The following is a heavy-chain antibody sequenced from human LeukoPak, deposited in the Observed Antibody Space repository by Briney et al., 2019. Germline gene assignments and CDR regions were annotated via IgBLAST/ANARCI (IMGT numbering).Heavy chain of an antibody. Sequence: ASVKVSCKASGYTFTGYYMHWVRQAPGQGLEWMGWINPNSGGTNYAQKFQGRVTMTRDTSISTAYMELSRLRSDDTAVYYCARPNSWGDKEFHLDAFDIWGQGTMVTVSS. V-gene: IGHV1-2*02. D-gene: IGHD3-16*01. J-gene: IGHJ3*02. CDR3: ARPNSWGDKEFHLDAFDI. CDR1: GYTFTGYY. CDR2: INPNSGGT.